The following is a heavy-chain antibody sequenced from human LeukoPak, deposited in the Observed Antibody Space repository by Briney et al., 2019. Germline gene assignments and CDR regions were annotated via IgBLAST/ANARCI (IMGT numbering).Heavy chain of an antibody. CDR2: IYSGGNT. CDR3: ARRAGEYSHPYDY. J-gene: IGHJ4*02. Sequence: GGSLRLSCTVSGFTVSSNSWSWVCQAPGKGLEWVSFIYSGGNTHYSDSVTGRFTISRDNSKNTLYLQMNSLRAEDTAIYYCARRAGEYSHPYDYWGQGTLVTVSS. V-gene: IGHV3-53*01. D-gene: IGHD2-15*01. CDR1: GFTVSSNS.